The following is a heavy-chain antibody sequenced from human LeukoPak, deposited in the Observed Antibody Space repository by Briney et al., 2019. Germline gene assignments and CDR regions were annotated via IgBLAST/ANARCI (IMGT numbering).Heavy chain of an antibody. V-gene: IGHV1-24*01. CDR1: GYTLTELP. J-gene: IGHJ6*03. Sequence: ASVKVSCKVSGYTLTELPMHWVRQAPGKGLEWMGGFDPEDGEKIYSQKFQGRITMTEHTSTATVYMELTSLRSEDTAVYYCATDKGAAASTFRDFYYMDVWGKGTTVIVSS. CDR3: ATDKGAAASTFRDFYYMDV. D-gene: IGHD6-13*01. CDR2: FDPEDGEK.